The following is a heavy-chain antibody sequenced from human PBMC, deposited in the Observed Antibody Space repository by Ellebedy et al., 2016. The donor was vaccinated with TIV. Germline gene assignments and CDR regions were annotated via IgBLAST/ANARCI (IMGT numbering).Heavy chain of an antibody. CDR1: GGSISSGDYY. Sequence: SETLSLTCTVSGGSISSGDYYWSWIRQPPGKGLEWIGYIYYSGSTYYNPSLKSRVTISGDTSKNQFSLKLSSVTAADTAVYFCVRASTFGGVIAVEYWGQGTLVTVSS. D-gene: IGHD3-16*02. CDR2: IYYSGST. J-gene: IGHJ4*02. V-gene: IGHV4-30-4*01. CDR3: VRASTFGGVIAVEY.